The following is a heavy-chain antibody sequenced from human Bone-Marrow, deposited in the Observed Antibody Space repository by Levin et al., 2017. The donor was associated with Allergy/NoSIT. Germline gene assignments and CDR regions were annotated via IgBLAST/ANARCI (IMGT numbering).Heavy chain of an antibody. CDR3: AREVSDFGMDV. V-gene: IGHV3-13*01. Sequence: GESLKISCAASGFSFNNYDMHWVRQVSGKGLEWVSGIGFAGDTYYSGSVKGRFTISRDNAKNSLYVQMNSLTAGDTAVYYCAREVSDFGMDVWGQGTTVTVSS. CDR2: IGFAGDT. CDR1: GFSFNNYD. J-gene: IGHJ6*02.